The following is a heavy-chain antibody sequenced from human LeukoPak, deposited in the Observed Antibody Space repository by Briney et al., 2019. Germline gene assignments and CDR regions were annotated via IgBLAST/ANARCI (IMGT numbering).Heavy chain of an antibody. J-gene: IGHJ4*02. Sequence: PSETLSLTCTVSGGSISSSSYYWGWIRQPAGKGLEWIGRIYTSGSTNYNPSLKSRVTMSVDTSKNQFSLKLSSVTAADTAVYYCARAGYSYGQYYFDYWGQGTLVTVSS. CDR1: GGSISSSSYY. CDR2: IYTSGST. V-gene: IGHV4-61*02. D-gene: IGHD5-18*01. CDR3: ARAGYSYGQYYFDY.